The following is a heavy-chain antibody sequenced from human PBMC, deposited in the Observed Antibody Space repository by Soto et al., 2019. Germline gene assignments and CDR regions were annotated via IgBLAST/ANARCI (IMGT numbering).Heavy chain of an antibody. CDR2: INPSGGST. D-gene: IGHD3-22*01. V-gene: IGHV1-46*01. Sequence: AASVKVSCKASGYTFTSYYMHWVRQAPGQGLEWMGIINPSGGSTSYAQKFQGRVTMTRDTSTSTVYMELSSLRSEDTAVYYCARDHYYYDSSGYLAYYYYGMDVWGQGTTVTVSS. J-gene: IGHJ6*02. CDR1: GYTFTSYY. CDR3: ARDHYYYDSSGYLAYYYYGMDV.